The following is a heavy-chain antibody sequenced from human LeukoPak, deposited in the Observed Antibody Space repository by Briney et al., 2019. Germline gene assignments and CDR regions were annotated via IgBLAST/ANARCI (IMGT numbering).Heavy chain of an antibody. D-gene: IGHD6-19*01. CDR3: ARVKAVAGTGDY. CDR2: ISSSSSYI. J-gene: IGHJ4*02. Sequence: RTGGSLRLSCAASGFTSSSYSMSWVRQAPGKGLEWVSSISSSSSYIYYADSVKGRFTISRDNAKNSLYLQMNSLRAEDTAVYYCARVKAVAGTGDYWGQGTLVTVSS. V-gene: IGHV3-21*01. CDR1: GFTSSSYS.